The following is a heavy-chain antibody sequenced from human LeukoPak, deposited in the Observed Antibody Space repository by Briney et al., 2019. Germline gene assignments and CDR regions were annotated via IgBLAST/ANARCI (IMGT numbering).Heavy chain of an antibody. CDR2: ISSDGYTI. Sequence: PGGSLRLSCAASGFTFSSYEMNWVRQAPGKGLEWVSYISSDGYTIYYADSVKGRFTISRDNAKNSLSLQMNSLRAEDTAVYYCARGRHSSGWGEGTLVTVSS. CDR1: GFTFSSYE. V-gene: IGHV3-48*03. D-gene: IGHD6-19*01. CDR3: ARGRHSSG. J-gene: IGHJ4*02.